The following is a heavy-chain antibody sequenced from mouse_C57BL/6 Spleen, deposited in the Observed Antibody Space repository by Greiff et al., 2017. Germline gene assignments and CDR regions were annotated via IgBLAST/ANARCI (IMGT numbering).Heavy chain of an antibody. CDR1: GYTFTSYW. J-gene: IGHJ2*01. Sequence: QVQLQQPGAELVRPGTSVKLSCKASGYTFTSYWMHWVKQRPGQGLEWIGVIDPSDSYTNYNQKFKGKATLTVDTSSSTAYMQLSSLTSEDSAVYYCARPDSGYDYWGQGTTLTVSS. V-gene: IGHV1-59*01. CDR3: ARPDSGYDY. CDR2: IDPSDSYT. D-gene: IGHD3-2*02.